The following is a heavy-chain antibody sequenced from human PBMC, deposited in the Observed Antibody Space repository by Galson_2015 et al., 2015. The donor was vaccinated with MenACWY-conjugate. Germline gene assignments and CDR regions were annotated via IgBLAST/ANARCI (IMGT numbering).Heavy chain of an antibody. CDR1: GYTFSSYH. CDR2: INPSGGGT. J-gene: IGHJ4*02. D-gene: IGHD2-2*01. CDR3: ARVGYCSSPTRYLAFFDY. V-gene: IGHV1-46*01. Sequence: SVKVSCKASGYTFSSYHMHWVRQAPGQGLEWMGIINPSGGGTSSAQKFQGRVTMTRDTSTSTVYMELSSLRSEDTAVYYCARVGYCSSPTRYLAFFDYWGQGTLVTVSS.